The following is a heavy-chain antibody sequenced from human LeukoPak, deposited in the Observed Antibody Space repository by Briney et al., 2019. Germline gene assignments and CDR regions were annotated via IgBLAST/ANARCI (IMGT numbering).Heavy chain of an antibody. Sequence: PGGSLRLSCAASGFTFSNAWMSWVRQAPGKGLEWVGRIKSKTDGGTTDYAAPVKGRFTISRDDSKNTLYLQMNSLKTEDTAVYYCTTDLEWFGELLHDYWGQGTLVTVSS. J-gene: IGHJ4*02. CDR2: IKSKTDGGTT. D-gene: IGHD3-10*01. CDR1: GFTFSNAW. CDR3: TTDLEWFGELLHDY. V-gene: IGHV3-15*01.